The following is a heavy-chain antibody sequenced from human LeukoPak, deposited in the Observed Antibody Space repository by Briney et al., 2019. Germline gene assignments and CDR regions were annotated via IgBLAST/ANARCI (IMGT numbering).Heavy chain of an antibody. V-gene: IGHV3-48*04. CDR1: GFTFSSYS. J-gene: IGHJ4*02. D-gene: IGHD3-3*02. CDR2: ISSSSSTI. Sequence: GGSLRLSCAASGFTFSSYSMNWVRQAPGKGLEWVSYISSSSSTIYYADSVKGRFTISRDNAKNSLYLQMNSLRAEDTAVYFCAREAAVGPAFFDYWGQGTLVTVSS. CDR3: AREAAVGPAFFDY.